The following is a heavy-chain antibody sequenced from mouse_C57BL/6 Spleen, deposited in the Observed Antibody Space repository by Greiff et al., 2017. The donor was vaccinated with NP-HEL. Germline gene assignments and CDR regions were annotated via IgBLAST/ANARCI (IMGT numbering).Heavy chain of an antibody. CDR1: GFTFSSYT. D-gene: IGHD2-5*01. J-gene: IGHJ3*01. CDR3: ARQDYSNLAWFAY. Sequence: EVQLMESGGGLVKPGGSLKLSCAASGFTFSSYTMSWVRQTPEQRLEWVATIIGGGGNTYYPDSVKGRFTISRDNAKNTLYLQRSSLRSEDTAVYYCARQDYSNLAWFAYWGQGTLVTVSA. CDR2: IIGGGGNT. V-gene: IGHV5-9*04.